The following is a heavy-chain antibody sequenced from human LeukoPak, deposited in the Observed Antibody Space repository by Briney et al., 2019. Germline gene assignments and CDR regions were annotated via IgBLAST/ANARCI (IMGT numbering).Heavy chain of an antibody. V-gene: IGHV5-51*01. CDR3: ARRWYSYPPAPFDY. Sequence: GESLKISCKGSGYIFTNYWIGWVRQMPGKGLEWMGIIYPGDSDTKYSPSFQGQVIISADKSISTAYLQWSSLKASDTAMYYCARRWYSYPPAPFDYWGQGTLVTVSS. CDR1: GYIFTNYW. D-gene: IGHD5-18*01. CDR2: IYPGDSDT. J-gene: IGHJ4*02.